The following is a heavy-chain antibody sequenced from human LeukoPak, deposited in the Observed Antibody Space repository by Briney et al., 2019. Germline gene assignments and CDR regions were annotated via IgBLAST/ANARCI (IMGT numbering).Heavy chain of an antibody. CDR2: ISWNSGSI. J-gene: IGHJ4*02. CDR1: GFTFYDYA. V-gene: IGHV3-9*01. D-gene: IGHD2-15*01. CDR3: AKAVKGYCSGGSCYSLDY. Sequence: PGGSLRLSCAASGFTFYDYAMHGVRQAPGKGLVWVSGISWNSGSIGYADSVKGRFTISRDNAKNSLYLQMNSLRAEDTALYYCAKAVKGYCSGGSCYSLDYWGQGTLVTVSS.